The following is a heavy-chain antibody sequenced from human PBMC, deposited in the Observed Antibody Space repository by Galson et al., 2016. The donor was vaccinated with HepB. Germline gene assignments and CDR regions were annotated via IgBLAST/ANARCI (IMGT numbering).Heavy chain of an antibody. D-gene: IGHD3-9*01. J-gene: IGHJ4*02. V-gene: IGHV3-9*01. Sequence: SLRLSCAVSGFTFEDYAMHWVRQVPGKGLEWISGISWNSDSINYAISVKGRFTISRDSAKNSLYLQMNSLRAEDTALYYCAKGRRYFDWLLGFDYWGQGILVTVSS. CDR1: GFTFEDYA. CDR2: ISWNSDSI. CDR3: AKGRRYFDWLLGFDY.